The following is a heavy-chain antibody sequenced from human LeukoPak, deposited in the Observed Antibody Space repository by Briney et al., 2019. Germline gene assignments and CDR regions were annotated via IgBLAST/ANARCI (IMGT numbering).Heavy chain of an antibody. V-gene: IGHV3-21*03. CDR3: ARVSSGGSYSDC. D-gene: IGHD2-15*01. CDR1: GFTFSSYS. Sequence: GGSLRLSCAASGFTFSSYSINWVRQAPGKGLEWVSSISSSGSFIYYVDSVKGRFTISRGNAKNSLYLQMDSLRAEDTAVYYCARVSSGGSYSDCWGQGTLVTVSS. J-gene: IGHJ4*02. CDR2: ISSSGSFI.